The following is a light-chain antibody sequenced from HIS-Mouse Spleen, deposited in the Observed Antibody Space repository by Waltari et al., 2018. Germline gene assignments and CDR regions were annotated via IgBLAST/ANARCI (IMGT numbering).Light chain of an antibody. J-gene: IGLJ3*02. Sequence: QSVLTQPPSVSAAPVPNVTIPFSGSSSNLRNNYVSLYQQLPGTAPKLLIYDNNKRPSGIPDRFSGSKSGTSATLGITGLQTGDEADYYCGTWDSSLSAWVFGGGTKLTVL. V-gene: IGLV1-51*01. CDR1: SSNLRNNY. CDR3: GTWDSSLSAWV. CDR2: DNN.